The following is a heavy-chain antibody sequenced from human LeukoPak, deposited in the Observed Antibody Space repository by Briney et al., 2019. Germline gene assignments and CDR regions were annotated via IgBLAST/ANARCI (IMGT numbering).Heavy chain of an antibody. Sequence: ASVKVSCKASGYTFTGYYMHWVRQAPGQGPEWMGWINPNSGGTNYAQKLQGRVTMTTDTSTSTAYMELRSLRSDDTAVYYCARGDSGSYPWDGNWFDPWGQGTLVTVSS. V-gene: IGHV1-2*02. CDR3: ARGDSGSYPWDGNWFDP. CDR1: GYTFTGYY. CDR2: INPNSGGT. J-gene: IGHJ5*02. D-gene: IGHD1-26*01.